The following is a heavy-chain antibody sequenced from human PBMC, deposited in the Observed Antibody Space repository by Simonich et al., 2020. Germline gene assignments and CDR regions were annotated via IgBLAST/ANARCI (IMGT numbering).Heavy chain of an antibody. CDR1: GGSISSYY. CDR2: IYYSGST. V-gene: IGHV4-59*08. Sequence: QVQLQESGPGLVKPSETLSLTCTVSGGSISSYYWSWIRQPPGTGLEWIGYIYYSGSTNYNPSLKSRDTISVDTSKNQFSLKLSSVTAADTAVYYCARLPDYWGQGTLVTVSS. CDR3: ARLPDY. J-gene: IGHJ4*02.